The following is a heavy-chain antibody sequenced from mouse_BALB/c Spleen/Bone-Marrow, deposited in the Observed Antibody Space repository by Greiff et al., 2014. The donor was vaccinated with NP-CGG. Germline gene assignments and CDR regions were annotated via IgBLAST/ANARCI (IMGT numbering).Heavy chain of an antibody. J-gene: IGHJ1*01. CDR2: IWAGGST. CDR1: GFSLTSYG. CDR3: ARVYLWYFDV. Sequence: QVQLQQSGPCLVAPSQSLSITCTVSGFSLTSYGVHWVRQPPGKGLEWLGVIWAGGSTNYNSALMSRLSISKDNSKSQVFLKMNSLQTNDTAMYYCARVYLWYFDVWGAGTTVTVSS. V-gene: IGHV2-9*02. D-gene: IGHD2-3*01.